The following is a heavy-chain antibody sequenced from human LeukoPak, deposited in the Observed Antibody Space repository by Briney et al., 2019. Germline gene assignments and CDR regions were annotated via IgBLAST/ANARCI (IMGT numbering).Heavy chain of an antibody. J-gene: IGHJ4*02. CDR2: INPDGSVT. D-gene: IGHD2-21*01. Sequence: GGSLRLSCLASGLTFNTYWMHWVRQVPGKGPVWVSRINPDGSVTWDADSVRGRFIISRDDAKNTLYLQMNSLRAEDTALYYCAREAPAYGERYFVSWGQGTLVTVPS. CDR1: GLTFNTYW. V-gene: IGHV3-74*01. CDR3: AREAPAYGERYFVS.